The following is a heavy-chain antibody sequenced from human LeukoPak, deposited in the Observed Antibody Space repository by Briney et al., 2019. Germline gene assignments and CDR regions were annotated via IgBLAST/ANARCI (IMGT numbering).Heavy chain of an antibody. V-gene: IGHV3-48*03. D-gene: IGHD3-10*01. Sequence: GGSLRLSCAASGFTFSSYEMNWVRQAPGKGLEWVSYISSSGSTIYYADSVKGRFTISRDNSENTLYLQMNSLRAEDTAVYYCAKDPLWFGESTINYFDYWGQGTLVTVSS. CDR1: GFTFSSYE. CDR3: AKDPLWFGESTINYFDY. CDR2: ISSSGSTI. J-gene: IGHJ4*02.